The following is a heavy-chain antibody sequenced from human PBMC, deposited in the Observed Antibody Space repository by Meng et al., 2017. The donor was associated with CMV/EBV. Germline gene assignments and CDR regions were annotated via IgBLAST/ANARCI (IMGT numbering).Heavy chain of an antibody. CDR2: IDWDDGQ. CDR3: ALTMVVTRGFFDY. Sequence: SGPTLVKPTQTLTLTCTFSGFSLSNIGVRVSWIRQPPGKALEWLAHIDWDDGQFYSTSLKTRLTISKDTSKNQVVLTMTNMDPVDTATYYCALTMVVTRGFFDYWGQGALVTVSS. V-gene: IGHV2-70D*14. J-gene: IGHJ4*01. CDR1: GFSLSNIGVR. D-gene: IGHD4-23*01.